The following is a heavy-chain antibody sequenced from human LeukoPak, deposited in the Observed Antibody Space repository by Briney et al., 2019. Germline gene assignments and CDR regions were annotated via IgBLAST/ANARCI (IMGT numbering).Heavy chain of an antibody. CDR1: GVSISSSSYC. V-gene: IGHV4-39*01. CDR3: ASGDWDDMYYFDY. CDR2: IYYSGST. J-gene: IGHJ4*02. Sequence: SETLSLTCTVSGVSISSSSYCWGWIRQPPGKGLEGIGSIYYSGSTYYNPSLKSRVTISVDTSKNQFSLKLSSVTAADPAVYYCASGDWDDMYYFDYWGQGTLVTVSS. D-gene: IGHD2-21*02.